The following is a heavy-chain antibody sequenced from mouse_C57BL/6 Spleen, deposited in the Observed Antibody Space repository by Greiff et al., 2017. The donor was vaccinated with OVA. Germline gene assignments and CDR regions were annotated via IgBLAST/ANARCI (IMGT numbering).Heavy chain of an antibody. D-gene: IGHD1-1*01. Sequence: EVKVVESGGGLVKPGGSLKLSCAASGFTFSSYAMSWVRQTPEKRLEWVATISDGGSYTYYPDNVKGRFTISRDNAKNNLYLQMSHLKSEDTAMYYCARDHYHGSSSYYAMDYWGQGTSVTVSS. CDR2: ISDGGSYT. J-gene: IGHJ4*01. CDR3: ARDHYHGSSSYYAMDY. CDR1: GFTFSSYA. V-gene: IGHV5-4*01.